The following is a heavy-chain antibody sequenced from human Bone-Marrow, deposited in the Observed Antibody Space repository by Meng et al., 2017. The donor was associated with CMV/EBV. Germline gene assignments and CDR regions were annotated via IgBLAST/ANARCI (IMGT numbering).Heavy chain of an antibody. CDR3: AKDSSSSTRYGPDDYSCRDI. J-gene: IGHJ6*02. CDR1: GFTFSSYG. CDR2: IWYDGSNE. D-gene: IGHD6-13*01. V-gene: IGHV3-33*06. Sequence: GGSLRLSCAASGFTFSSYGMHWVRQAPGKGLEWVALIWYDGSNEKYAESVKGRFTISRDYSKSTMYVQMNSLRVEDTAMYYCAKDSSSSTRYGPDDYSCRDIWGPGTTVTVYS.